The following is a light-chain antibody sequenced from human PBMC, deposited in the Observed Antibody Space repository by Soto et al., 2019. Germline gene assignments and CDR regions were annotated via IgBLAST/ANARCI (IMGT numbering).Light chain of an antibody. Sequence: DIQMTQSPSTLSASVGDRVTITCRASESISNFLAWYQQKPGKAPNLLIYKASSLESGVPSRFSGSGSGTDFTLTISSLQPEDVATYYCQKYNTVPRTFGQGTKVEI. CDR3: QKYNTVPRT. J-gene: IGKJ1*01. V-gene: IGKV1-5*03. CDR2: KAS. CDR1: ESISNF.